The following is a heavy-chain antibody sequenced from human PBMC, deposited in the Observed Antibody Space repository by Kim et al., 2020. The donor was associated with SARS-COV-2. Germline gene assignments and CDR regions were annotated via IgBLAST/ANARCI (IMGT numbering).Heavy chain of an antibody. CDR3: ARGGWDIVVVPAATKWFDP. CDR1: GGSFSGYY. D-gene: IGHD2-2*01. J-gene: IGHJ5*02. CDR2: INHSGST. V-gene: IGHV4-34*01. Sequence: SETLSLTCAVYGGSFSGYYWSWIRQPPGKGLEWIGEINHSGSTNYNPSLKSRVTISVDTSKNQFSLKLSSVTAADTAVYYCARGGWDIVVVPAATKWFDPWGQGTLVTVSS.